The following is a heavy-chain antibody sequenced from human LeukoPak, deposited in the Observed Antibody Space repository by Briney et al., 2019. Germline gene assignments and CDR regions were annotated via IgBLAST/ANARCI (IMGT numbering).Heavy chain of an antibody. V-gene: IGHV3-23*01. Sequence: PGGSLRLSCAASGFTFSNYAMSWVRQAPGKGLEWVSGISGNGGSTYHADSVKGRFTISRDNSKNTLYLQVNSLRAEDTAVYYCAKDRGYSYDPGDYWGQGTLVTVSS. D-gene: IGHD5-18*01. CDR1: GFTFSNYA. J-gene: IGHJ4*02. CDR2: ISGNGGST. CDR3: AKDRGYSYDPGDY.